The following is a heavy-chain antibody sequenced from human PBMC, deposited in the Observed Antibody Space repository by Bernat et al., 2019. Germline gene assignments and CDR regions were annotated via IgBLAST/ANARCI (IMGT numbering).Heavy chain of an antibody. J-gene: IGHJ4*02. D-gene: IGHD1-20*01. CDR1: GGSISSGGYY. Sequence: QVQLQESGPGLVKPSQTLSLTCTVSGGSISSGGYYWSWIRQHPGKGLEWIGYIYYSGSTYYNPSLKSRVTISVDTSKNQFSLKLSSVTAADTAVYYCASTHLNNWNDWGTVDYWGQGTLVTVSS. CDR2: IYYSGST. V-gene: IGHV4-31*03. CDR3: ASTHLNNWNDWGTVDY.